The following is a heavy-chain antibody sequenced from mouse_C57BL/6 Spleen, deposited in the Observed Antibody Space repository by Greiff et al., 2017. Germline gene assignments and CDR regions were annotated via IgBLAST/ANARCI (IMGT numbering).Heavy chain of an antibody. D-gene: IGHD6-1*01. CDR2: IYPRSGYT. V-gene: IGHV1-81*01. CDR1: GYTFTSYG. Sequence: QVQLQQSGAELARPGASVKLSCKASGYTFTSYGISWVKQRTGQGLEWIGEIYPRSGYTYYTEKFKGKATLTADKSSSTAYMELSSLTSEDADVYCCAGGRPRGDYWGQGTTLTVSS. CDR3: AGGRPRGDY. J-gene: IGHJ2*01.